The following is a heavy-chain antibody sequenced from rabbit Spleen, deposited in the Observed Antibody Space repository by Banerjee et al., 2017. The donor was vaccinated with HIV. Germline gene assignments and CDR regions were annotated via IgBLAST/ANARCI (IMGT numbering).Heavy chain of an antibody. CDR2: INIVPGKS. Sequence: ELLEESGGGLVKSEGSLTLTCKASGVSLNDKDVMCWVRQAPGKGLEWIACINIVPGKSVYASWAKGRFTMSRTSSTTVTLQMTSLTAADTATYFCARDWVAVIGWNFNLWGPGTLVTVS. D-gene: IGHD1-1*01. CDR3: ARDWVAVIGWNFNL. J-gene: IGHJ4*01. V-gene: IGHV1S45*01. CDR1: GVSLNDKDV.